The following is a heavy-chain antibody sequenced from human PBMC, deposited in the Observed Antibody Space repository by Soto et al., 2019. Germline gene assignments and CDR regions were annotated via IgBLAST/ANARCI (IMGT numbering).Heavy chain of an antibody. V-gene: IGHV4-39*01. CDR3: SSWGLLWFGELSPYYFDY. Sequence: PSGTLSLTCTVSGGSISISSYYWGWIRQPPGKGLEWIGSIYYSGSTYYNPSLKSRVTISVDTSKNQFSLKLSSVTAADTAVYYCSSWGLLWFGELSPYYFDYWGQGTLVTVSS. J-gene: IGHJ4*02. CDR2: IYYSGST. D-gene: IGHD3-10*01. CDR1: GGSISISSYY.